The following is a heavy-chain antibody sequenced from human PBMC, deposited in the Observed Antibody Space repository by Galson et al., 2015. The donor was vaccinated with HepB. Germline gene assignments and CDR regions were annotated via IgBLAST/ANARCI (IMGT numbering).Heavy chain of an antibody. Sequence: CAISGDSVSSNYAVWNWIRQSPSRGLEWLGRTYYRSKWIYDYAESVKGRITITPDTSKNLASLQLHSVTPADAAVYYCAYGVDVWGQGTTVTVSS. CDR2: TYYRSKWIY. V-gene: IGHV6-1*01. J-gene: IGHJ6*02. CDR1: GDSVSSNYAV. CDR3: AYGVDV.